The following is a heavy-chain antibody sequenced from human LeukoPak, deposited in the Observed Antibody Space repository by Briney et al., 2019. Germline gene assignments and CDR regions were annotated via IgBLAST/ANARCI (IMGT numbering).Heavy chain of an antibody. CDR2: VNSDGSST. CDR1: GFTFSSYW. D-gene: IGHD5-12*01. Sequence: GGSLRLSCAASGFTFSSYWMHWVRQAPGKGLVWVSRVNSDGSSTSYADSVKGRFTISRDNAKSTLYLQMNSLRAEDTAVYYCARGDSGYAPTGYYGMDVWGRGTTVTVSS. CDR3: ARGDSGYAPTGYYGMDV. J-gene: IGHJ6*02. V-gene: IGHV3-74*01.